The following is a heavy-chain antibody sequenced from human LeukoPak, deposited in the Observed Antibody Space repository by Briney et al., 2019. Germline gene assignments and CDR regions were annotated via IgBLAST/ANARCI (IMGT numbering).Heavy chain of an antibody. V-gene: IGHV3-11*01. CDR1: GLTFSDYY. J-gene: IGHJ5*02. CDR3: ATDGAGFDT. Sequence: GGSLRLYCADSGLTFSDYYMSWIRQAPGKGLEWLSYINIGGTNTHYADSVKGRFTISRDNAKKSLYLEMTNLRAEDTAVYYCATDGAGFDTWGQGVLVTVSS. CDR2: INIGGTNT.